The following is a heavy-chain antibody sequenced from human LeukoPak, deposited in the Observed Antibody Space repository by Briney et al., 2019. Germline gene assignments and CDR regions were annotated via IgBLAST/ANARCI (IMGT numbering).Heavy chain of an antibody. D-gene: IGHD3-22*01. CDR1: GFTFSSYG. CDR3: ARDRAYYYDSSGPIQNWFDP. J-gene: IGHJ5*02. V-gene: IGHV3-33*01. CDR2: IWYDGSNK. Sequence: GGSLILSCAASGFTFSSYGMHWVRQAPGKGLEWVAVIWYDGSNKYYADSVKGRFTISRDNSKNTLYLQMNSLRAEDTAVYYCARDRAYYYDSSGPIQNWFDPWGQGTLVTVSS.